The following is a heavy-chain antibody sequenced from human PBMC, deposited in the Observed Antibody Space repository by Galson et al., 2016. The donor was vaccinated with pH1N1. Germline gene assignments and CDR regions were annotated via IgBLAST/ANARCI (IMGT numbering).Heavy chain of an antibody. Sequence: TLSLTCSVSGDSITSDNYHWGWIRQPPGRGLEWIGSLYDRGSTYYNSALTSRVAISIDTSKNQFSLKVNSVTAADAAVYYCATMKAVSGPLYMDVWGKGTTVTVSS. CDR1: GDSITSDNYH. V-gene: IGHV4-39*07. CDR2: LYDRGST. CDR3: ATMKAVSGPLYMDV. D-gene: IGHD3-22*01. J-gene: IGHJ6*03.